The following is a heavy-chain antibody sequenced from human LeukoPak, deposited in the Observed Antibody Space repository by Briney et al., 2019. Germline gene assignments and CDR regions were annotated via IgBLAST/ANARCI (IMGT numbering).Heavy chain of an antibody. CDR2: ISAYNGNT. D-gene: IGHD3-9*01. J-gene: IGHJ6*02. CDR3: ARDPVFDWLLFGHYGMDV. V-gene: IGHV1-18*01. Sequence: GASVKVSCKASGGTFSSYAISWVRQAPGQGLEWMGWISAYNGNTNYAQKLQGRVTMTTDTSTSTAYMELRSLRSDDTAVYYCARDPVFDWLLFGHYGMDVWGQGTTVTVSS. CDR1: GGTFSSYA.